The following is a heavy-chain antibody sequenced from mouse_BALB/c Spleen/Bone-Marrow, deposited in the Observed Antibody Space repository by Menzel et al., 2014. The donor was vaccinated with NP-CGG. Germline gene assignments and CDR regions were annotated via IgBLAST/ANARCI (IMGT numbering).Heavy chain of an antibody. CDR2: IYPGSGNA. J-gene: IGHJ3*01. CDR1: GCTFTDYY. CDR3: TRSGVRTFAY. V-gene: IGHV1-77*01. D-gene: IGHD2-14*01. Sequence: QVQLQQSGAELARPGASVKLSCKASGCTFTDYYINWVKQRTGQGLEWIGEIYPGSGNAYYNEKFKGEATLTADKSSSTAYMQLSSLTSEDSAVYFCTRSGVRTFAYWGQGTLVTVST.